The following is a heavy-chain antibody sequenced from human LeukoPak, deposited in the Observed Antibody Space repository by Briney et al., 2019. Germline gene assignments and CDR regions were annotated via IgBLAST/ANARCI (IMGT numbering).Heavy chain of an antibody. CDR1: GGSISSGGYY. J-gene: IGHJ5*02. D-gene: IGHD3-10*01. Sequence: SSETLSLTCTVSGGSISSGGYYWSWIRQHPGKGLEWIGYIYYSGSTYYNPSLKSRVTISVDTSKNQFSLKLSSVTAADTAVYYCARESMVRGVNNWFDPWGQGTLVTVSS. CDR2: IYYSGST. CDR3: ARESMVRGVNNWFDP. V-gene: IGHV4-31*03.